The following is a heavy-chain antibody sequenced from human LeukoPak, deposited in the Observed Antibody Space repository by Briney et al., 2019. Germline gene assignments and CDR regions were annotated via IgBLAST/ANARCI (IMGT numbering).Heavy chain of an antibody. CDR3: ARALHYDILTGKDY. V-gene: IGHV3-30*04. CDR2: ISYDGSNK. D-gene: IGHD3-9*01. J-gene: IGHJ4*02. CDR1: GFTFSSYA. Sequence: GGSLRLSCAASGFTFSSYAMHWVRQAPGKGLEWVAVISYDGSNKYYADSVKGRFTISRDNSKNTLYLQMNSLRAEDAAVYYCARALHYDILTGKDYWGQGTLVTVSS.